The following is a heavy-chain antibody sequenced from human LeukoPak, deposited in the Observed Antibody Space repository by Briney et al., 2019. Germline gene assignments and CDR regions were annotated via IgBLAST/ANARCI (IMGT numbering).Heavy chain of an antibody. Sequence: TGGSLRLSCAASGFTFSSYAMSWVRQAPGKGLEWVSYISSSGSTIYYADSVKGRFTISRDNAKNSLYLQMNSLRAEDTAVYYCARVVSGWHYFDYWGQGTLVTVSS. V-gene: IGHV3-48*04. J-gene: IGHJ4*02. D-gene: IGHD6-19*01. CDR2: ISSSGSTI. CDR1: GFTFSSYA. CDR3: ARVVSGWHYFDY.